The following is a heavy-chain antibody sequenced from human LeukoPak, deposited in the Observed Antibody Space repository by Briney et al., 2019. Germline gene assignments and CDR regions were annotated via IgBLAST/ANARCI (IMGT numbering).Heavy chain of an antibody. J-gene: IGHJ4*02. Sequence: GGSLRLSCAASGFTFSTYAMSWVRQAPGKGLKWVSSITSSGANTYHAVSVKGRFTISRDNSKNTLYLQMNSLRAEDTAVYYCASVYEYYDFWSGYQSWGQGTLVTVSS. V-gene: IGHV3-23*01. CDR1: GFTFSTYA. CDR3: ASVYEYYDFWSGYQS. CDR2: ITSSGANT. D-gene: IGHD3-3*01.